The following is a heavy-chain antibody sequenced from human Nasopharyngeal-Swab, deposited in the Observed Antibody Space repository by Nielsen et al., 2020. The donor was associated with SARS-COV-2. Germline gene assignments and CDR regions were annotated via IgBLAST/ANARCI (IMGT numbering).Heavy chain of an antibody. CDR1: GYTLTELS. D-gene: IGHD3-3*01. Sequence: ASVKVSCKVSGYTLTELSMHWVRQAPGKGLEWMGGFDPEDGETIYAQKFQGRVTMTEGTSTDTAYMELSSLRSEDTAVYYCASLRFWSGYYFDYWGQGTLVTVSS. V-gene: IGHV1-24*01. CDR2: FDPEDGET. J-gene: IGHJ4*02. CDR3: ASLRFWSGYYFDY.